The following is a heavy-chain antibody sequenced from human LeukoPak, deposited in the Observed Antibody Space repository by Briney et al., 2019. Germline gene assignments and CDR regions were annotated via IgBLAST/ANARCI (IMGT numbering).Heavy chain of an antibody. Sequence: GGSLRLSCAASGFTFSSYSMNWVRQAPGKGLEWVSSISSISSYIYYADSVKGRFTISRDNAKNSLYLQMNSLRAEDTAVYYCARGYSYGASGFDYWGQGTLVTVSS. CDR3: ARGYSYGASGFDY. V-gene: IGHV3-21*01. J-gene: IGHJ4*02. CDR1: GFTFSSYS. CDR2: ISSISSYI. D-gene: IGHD5-18*01.